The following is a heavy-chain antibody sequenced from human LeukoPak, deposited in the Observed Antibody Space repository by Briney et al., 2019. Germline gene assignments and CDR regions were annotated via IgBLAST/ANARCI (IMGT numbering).Heavy chain of an antibody. CDR3: ARVRPRSIAVAARNAFDI. J-gene: IGHJ3*02. CDR1: GGSFSGYY. Sequence: PSETLSLTCAVYGGSFSGYYWSWIRQPPGKGLEWIGEVNHSGSTTYNPSLKSRVTISGDTSKNQFSLKLGSVTAADTAVYYCARVRPRSIAVAARNAFDIWGQGTMVTVSS. D-gene: IGHD6-19*01. CDR2: VNHSGST. V-gene: IGHV4-34*01.